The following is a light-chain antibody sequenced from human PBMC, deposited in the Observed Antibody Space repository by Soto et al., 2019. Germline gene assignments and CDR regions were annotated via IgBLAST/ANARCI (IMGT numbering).Light chain of an antibody. Sequence: QAVVTQEPSFSVSPGRTVTLTCALSSGSVSSTNYATWFQQTPGQPPRTLIYNTRTRSSGVPDRFSGSIVRGKAALTITGAQADDESDYYCVLVLGRGVWVFGGGTKLTVL. V-gene: IGLV8-61*01. J-gene: IGLJ3*02. CDR3: VLVLGRGVWV. CDR1: SGSVSSTNY. CDR2: NTR.